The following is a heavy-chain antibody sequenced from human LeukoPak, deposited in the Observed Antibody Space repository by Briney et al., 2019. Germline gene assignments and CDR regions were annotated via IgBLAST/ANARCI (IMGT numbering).Heavy chain of an antibody. CDR1: GGSIRSYY. J-gene: IGHJ4*02. CDR2: IFYSGTT. CDR3: ARYSSAGLEY. Sequence: PSETLSLTCTVSGGSIRSYYWSWIRQPPGKGLEWVGYIFYSGTTDSNPSLKSRVTISVDTSKNQFSLNLTSVTAADTAVYYCARYSSAGLEYWGQGTLVTISS. D-gene: IGHD2-21*01. V-gene: IGHV4-59*01.